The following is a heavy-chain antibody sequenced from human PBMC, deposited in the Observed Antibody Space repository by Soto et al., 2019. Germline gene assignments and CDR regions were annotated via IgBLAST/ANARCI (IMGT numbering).Heavy chain of an antibody. CDR1: GGSISSGDSY. V-gene: IGHV4-30-4*01. J-gene: IGHJ6*02. Sequence: QVQLQQSGPGLMKPSQTLSLTCTVSGGSISSGDSYWSWIRQTPGKGLEWIGYIYNSGSTYYNPSLKSRVTISVDTSTNQVSLKLSSVTAADTAVYYCAGTYSSNWDNYYGMAVWGQGTTVTVSS. CDR3: AGTYSSNWDNYYGMAV. CDR2: IYNSGST. D-gene: IGHD6-13*01.